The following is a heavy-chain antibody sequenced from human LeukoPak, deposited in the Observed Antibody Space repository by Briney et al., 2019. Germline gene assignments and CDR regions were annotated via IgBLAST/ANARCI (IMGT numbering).Heavy chain of an antibody. J-gene: IGHJ4*02. Sequence: GASVKVSCKASEYTFTGYYMHWVRQAPGQGLEWMGWINPNIDDTNYAQKFQGRVTMTRDTSINTAYMELSSLRSDDTAMYYCARGDRSSWYYFDYWGQGTLVTVSS. D-gene: IGHD6-13*01. CDR1: EYTFTGYY. V-gene: IGHV1-2*02. CDR3: ARGDRSSWYYFDY. CDR2: INPNIDDT.